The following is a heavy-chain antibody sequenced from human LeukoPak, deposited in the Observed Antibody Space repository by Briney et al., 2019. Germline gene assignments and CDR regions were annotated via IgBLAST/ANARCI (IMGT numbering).Heavy chain of an antibody. D-gene: IGHD3-22*01. CDR1: GFTFSSYA. CDR3: AKAEPHYYDSSGYDN. CDR2: ISGSGVST. J-gene: IGHJ4*02. V-gene: IGHV3-23*01. Sequence: SGGSLRLSCAASGFTFSSYAMSWVRQAPGKGLEWVSTISGSGVSTYYADSVKGRFTISRDSSKNTLYVQMNSLRAEDTAVYYCAKAEPHYYDSSGYDNWGLGTLVTVSS.